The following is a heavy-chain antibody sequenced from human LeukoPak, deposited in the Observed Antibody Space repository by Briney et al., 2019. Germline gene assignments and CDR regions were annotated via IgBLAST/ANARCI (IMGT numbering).Heavy chain of an antibody. CDR1: GGSISSYY. D-gene: IGHD3-3*01. J-gene: IGHJ4*02. V-gene: IGHV4-59*01. CDR2: IYYSGST. CDR3: ARIRGRFLEWLPRKPYFDY. Sequence: PSEILSLTCTVSGGSISSYYWSWIRQPPGKGLEWIGYIYYSGSTNYNPSLKSRVTISVDTSKNQFSLKLSSVTAADTAVYYCARIRGRFLEWLPRKPYFDYWGQGTLVTVSS.